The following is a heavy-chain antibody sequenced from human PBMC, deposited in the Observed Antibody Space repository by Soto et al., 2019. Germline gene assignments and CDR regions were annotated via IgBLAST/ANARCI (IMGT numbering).Heavy chain of an antibody. J-gene: IGHJ4*02. CDR1: GFTFSNAW. CDR2: IKSKTDGGTT. D-gene: IGHD3-10*01. CDR3: TSTYYYGSGSYKRGFDY. V-gene: IGHV3-15*01. Sequence: GGSLRLSCAASGFTFSNAWMSWVRQAPGKGLEWVGRIKSKTDGGTTDYAAPVKGRFTISRDDSKNTLYLQMNSLKTEDTAVYYCTSTYYYGSGSYKRGFDYWGQGTLVTVSS.